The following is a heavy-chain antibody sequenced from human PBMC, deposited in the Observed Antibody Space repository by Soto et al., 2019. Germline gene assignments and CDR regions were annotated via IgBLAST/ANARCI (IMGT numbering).Heavy chain of an antibody. CDR3: ARRREDIVVVVAVLETEYFQH. Sequence: QVQLVESGGGVVQPGRSLRLSCAASGFTFSSYAMHWVRQGPGKGLEWVAVISYDGSNKYYADSVNGRFTISRDNSKNTLYLQMNSLRAEDTAVYYCARRREDIVVVVAVLETEYFQHWGQGTLVTVSS. V-gene: IGHV3-30-3*01. D-gene: IGHD2-15*01. J-gene: IGHJ1*01. CDR1: GFTFSSYA. CDR2: ISYDGSNK.